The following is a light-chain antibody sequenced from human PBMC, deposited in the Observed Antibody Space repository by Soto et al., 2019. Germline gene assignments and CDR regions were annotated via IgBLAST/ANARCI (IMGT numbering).Light chain of an antibody. J-gene: IGLJ3*02. V-gene: IGLV1-44*01. CDR3: AAWDDDLHVWL. Sequence: QSVLTQPPSVSATPGQGVTLSCSGGDSNIGSTAVTWYQQLPGTAPKLLIYSSNQRPSGVPDRISGSKSGTSASLAISGLQSEDEADYYCAAWDDDLHVWLFGGGTKLTVL. CDR2: SSN. CDR1: DSNIGSTA.